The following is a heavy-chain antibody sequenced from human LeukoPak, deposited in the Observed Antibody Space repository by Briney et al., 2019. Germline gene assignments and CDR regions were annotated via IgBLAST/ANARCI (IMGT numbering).Heavy chain of an antibody. CDR1: GGTFSSYA. J-gene: IGHJ6*03. CDR3: ARVVFGSGYSDPYYYYMDV. D-gene: IGHD5-12*01. V-gene: IGHV1-69*06. CDR2: IIPIFGTA. Sequence: GASVKVSCKASGGTFSSYAISWVRQAPGQGLEWMGGIIPIFGTANYAQKFQGRVTITADKSTSTAYMELSSLRSEDTAVYYCARVVFGSGYSDPYYYYMDVWGKGTTVTVSS.